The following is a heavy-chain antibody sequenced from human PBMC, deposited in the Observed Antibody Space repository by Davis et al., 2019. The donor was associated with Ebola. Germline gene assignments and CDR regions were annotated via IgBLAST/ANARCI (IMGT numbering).Heavy chain of an antibody. J-gene: IGHJ3*02. Sequence: ASVKVSCKASGYTFTSYAMHWVRQAPGQRLEWMGWINAGNGNTKYSQKLQGRVTMTTDTSTSTAYMELRSLRSDDTAVYYCARDPFVDAFDIWGQGTMVTVSS. CDR2: INAGNGNT. CDR1: GYTFTSYA. V-gene: IGHV1-3*01. CDR3: ARDPFVDAFDI.